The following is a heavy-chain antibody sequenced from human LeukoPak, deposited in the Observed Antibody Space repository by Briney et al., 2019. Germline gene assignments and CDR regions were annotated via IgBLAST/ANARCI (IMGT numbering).Heavy chain of an antibody. J-gene: IGHJ1*01. Sequence: PGGSLRLSCAASGFTFSSYGMHWVRQAPGKGLEWVAVISYDGSTKYYADSVKVRFTISRDHSKNTLYLQMNSLRTEDTAVYYCASDRMPGIAVARTYFRHWGQGTLVTVPS. CDR1: GFTFSSYG. CDR2: ISYDGSTK. CDR3: ASDRMPGIAVARTYFRH. V-gene: IGHV3-33*01. D-gene: IGHD6-19*01.